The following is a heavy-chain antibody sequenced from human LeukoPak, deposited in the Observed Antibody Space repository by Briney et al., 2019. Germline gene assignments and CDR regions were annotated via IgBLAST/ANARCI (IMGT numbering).Heavy chain of an antibody. CDR2: INPTSGAT. CDR1: GYTFTDYY. Sequence: GASVKVSCKASGYTFTDYYMHWVRQAPGQGLDWVGWINPTSGATNYAQKFQGRVTMTRDTSISTAYMELSRLRSDDTAVYYCARPRGSSGWLDYWGQGTPVTVSS. D-gene: IGHD6-19*01. CDR3: ARPRGSSGWLDY. J-gene: IGHJ4*02. V-gene: IGHV1-2*02.